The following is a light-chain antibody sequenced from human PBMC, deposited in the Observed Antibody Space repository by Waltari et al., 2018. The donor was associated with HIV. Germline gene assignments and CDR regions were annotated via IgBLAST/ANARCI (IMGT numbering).Light chain of an antibody. CDR3: QSYDSSLSRYVV. CDR1: SSHIGAGSD. J-gene: IGLJ2*01. V-gene: IGLV1-40*01. CDR2: GNS. Sequence: HSVLTQPHSVSGAPGQRVTISCTGSSSHIGAGSDVHWYQQLPGTAPKLLIYGNSNRPSVVPDRFSGSKSGTSASLAITGLQAEDEADYYCQSYDSSLSRYVVFGGGTKLTVL.